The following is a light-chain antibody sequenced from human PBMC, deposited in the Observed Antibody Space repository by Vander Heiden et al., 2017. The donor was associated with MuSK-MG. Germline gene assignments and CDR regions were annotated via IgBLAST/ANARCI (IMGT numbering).Light chain of an antibody. Sequence: QSALTQPRSVSGSPGQSVTISCTGTSSDVGAYNYVSWYQQHPGKAPKLMIYDVSERPSGVPDRFSGSKSGNTASLTISGLQAEDEADYYCCSYAGSFTWVFGGGSKLTGL. J-gene: IGLJ3*02. V-gene: IGLV2-11*01. CDR1: SSDVGAYNY. CDR3: CSYAGSFTWV. CDR2: DVS.